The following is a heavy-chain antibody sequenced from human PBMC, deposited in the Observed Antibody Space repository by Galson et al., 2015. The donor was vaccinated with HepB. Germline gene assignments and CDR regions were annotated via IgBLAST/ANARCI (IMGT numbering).Heavy chain of an antibody. CDR3: ARDRDSVAGTWEQLHRPHYYYYGMDV. J-gene: IGHJ6*02. Sequence: LSLTCTVSGGSISSYYWSWIRQPAGKGLEWIGRIYTSGSTNYNPSLKSRVTMSVDTSKNQFSLKLSSVTAADTAVYYCARDRDSVAGTWEQLHRPHYYYYGMDVWGQGTTVTVSS. D-gene: IGHD6-19*01. CDR1: GGSISSYY. V-gene: IGHV4-4*07. CDR2: IYTSGST.